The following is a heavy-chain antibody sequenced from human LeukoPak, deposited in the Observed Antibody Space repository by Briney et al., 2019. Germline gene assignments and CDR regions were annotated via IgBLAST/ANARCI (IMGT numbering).Heavy chain of an antibody. CDR2: VSSDGNNE. CDR1: GFTFSSYG. J-gene: IGHJ4*02. D-gene: IGHD3-10*01. Sequence: GGSLRLSCAASGFTFSSYGMHWVRQAPAKGLEWLGVVSSDGNNEYYADSVKGRFTISRDNSKNTLYLQMNSLRAEDTAVYYCAKEGYYGSGSFPDYWGRGTLVTVSS. CDR3: AKEGYYGSGSFPDY. V-gene: IGHV3-30*18.